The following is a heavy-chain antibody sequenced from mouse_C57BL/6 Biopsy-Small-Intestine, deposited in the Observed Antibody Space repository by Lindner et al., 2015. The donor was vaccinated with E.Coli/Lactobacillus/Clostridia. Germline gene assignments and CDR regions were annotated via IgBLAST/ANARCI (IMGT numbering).Heavy chain of an antibody. CDR3: ARRLKMGGGFYYGLDV. J-gene: IGHJ1*01. V-gene: IGHV1-74*01. CDR2: IIPILDIA. Sequence: SVKVSCKASGGTFSSYAISWVRQAPGQGLEWMGRIIPILDIANYAQKFQGRVTITADKSTSTAYMELSSLRSEDTAVYYCARRLKMGGGFYYGLDVWGQGTTVTVSS. D-gene: IGHD2-3*01. CDR1: GGTFSSYA.